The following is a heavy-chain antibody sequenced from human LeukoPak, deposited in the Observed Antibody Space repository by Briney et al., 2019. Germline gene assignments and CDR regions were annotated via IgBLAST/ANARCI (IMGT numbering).Heavy chain of an antibody. Sequence: PGGSLRLSCAASAFTFSSYSMNWVRQAPGKGLEWVSSISSSSSYIYYADSVKGRFTISRDNAKNSLYLQMNSLRAEDTAVYYCARDPPYYYDSSGYYKNYFDYWGQGTLVTVSS. CDR1: AFTFSSYS. CDR3: ARDPPYYYDSSGYYKNYFDY. CDR2: ISSSSSYI. D-gene: IGHD3-22*01. J-gene: IGHJ4*02. V-gene: IGHV3-21*01.